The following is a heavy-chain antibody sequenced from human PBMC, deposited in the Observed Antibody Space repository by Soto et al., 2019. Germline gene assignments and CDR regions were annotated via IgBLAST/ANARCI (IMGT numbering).Heavy chain of an antibody. V-gene: IGHV1-18*01. CDR1: GYTFTSYG. CDR3: ARLAVYSSSGLSYFDY. D-gene: IGHD6-13*01. CDR2: ISAYNGNT. Sequence: GASVKVSCKASGYTFTSYGISWVRQAPGQGLEWMGWISAYNGNTNYAQKLQGRVTMTTDTSTSTAYMELRSLRSDDTAVYYCARLAVYSSSGLSYFDYWGQGTLVTVSS. J-gene: IGHJ4*02.